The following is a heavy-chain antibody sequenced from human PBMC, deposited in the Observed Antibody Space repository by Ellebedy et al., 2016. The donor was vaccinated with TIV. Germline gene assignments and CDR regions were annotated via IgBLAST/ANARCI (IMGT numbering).Heavy chain of an antibody. V-gene: IGHV1-69*13. Sequence: AASVKVSCKASGRTFSSYTVNWARQAPGQGLDWMGAIIPIFGTTRYTKEFQGRVTITADESRSTAYMELSSLRSEDTAVYYCARGVALVPLRFYAIDVWGQGTTVTVSS. J-gene: IGHJ6*02. CDR2: IIPIFGTT. D-gene: IGHD3-3*02. CDR1: GRTFSSYT. CDR3: ARGVALVPLRFYAIDV.